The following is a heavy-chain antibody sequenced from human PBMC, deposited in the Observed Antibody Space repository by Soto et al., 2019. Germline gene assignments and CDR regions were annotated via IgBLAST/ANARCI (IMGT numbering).Heavy chain of an antibody. Sequence: QLQLQESGPGLVKPSETLSLTCTVSGGSISSSNYYWGWIRQPPGKGLEWIGSIYHSGSTYYNPSLKSRVTISVDTSKNQFSLKLSSVTAADTAVYYCASLGYSSGWYSYWGQGTLVTVSS. J-gene: IGHJ4*02. D-gene: IGHD6-19*01. CDR2: IYHSGST. CDR3: ASLGYSSGWYSY. V-gene: IGHV4-39*01. CDR1: GGSISSSNYY.